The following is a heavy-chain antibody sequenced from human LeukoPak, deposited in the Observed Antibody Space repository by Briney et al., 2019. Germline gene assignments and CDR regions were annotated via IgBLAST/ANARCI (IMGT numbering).Heavy chain of an antibody. J-gene: IGHJ6*03. CDR2: IKEDGREK. CDR3: ARVMAASVLRSYGSYYYYYYMDV. V-gene: IGHV3-7*01. D-gene: IGHD3-16*01. Sequence: QPGGSLRLSCAASGFTFNNYWMGWVRQAPGKGLEWVANIKEDGREKNYVDSVKGRFTISRDNAKNSLYLQMSSLRAADTAVEYCARVMAASVLRSYGSYYYYYYMDVWGKGTTVTVSS. CDR1: GFTFNNYW.